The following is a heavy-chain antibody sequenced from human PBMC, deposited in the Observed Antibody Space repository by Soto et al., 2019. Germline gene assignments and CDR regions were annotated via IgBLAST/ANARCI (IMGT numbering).Heavy chain of an antibody. J-gene: IGHJ4*02. Sequence: EVQLVESGGGLVQPGESLRLSCVASGFTVSTNYMSWVRQAPGKGLEWVSVIYSGGSTYHTDSVKGRFTICRDNSKNTLYHQMSRLRAEDTAVYYCASSPSNSWVGWGHYFDYWGQGTLVSVST. CDR3: ASSPSNSWVGWGHYFDY. V-gene: IGHV3-66*01. D-gene: IGHD3-16*01. CDR1: GFTVSTNY. CDR2: IYSGGST.